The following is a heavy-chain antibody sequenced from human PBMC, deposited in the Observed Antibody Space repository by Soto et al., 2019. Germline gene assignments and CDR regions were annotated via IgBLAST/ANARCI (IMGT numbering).Heavy chain of an antibody. CDR1: GYSFTSYW. CDR2: IYPGDSDT. CDR3: ARRRVCSGGSCYSGLVDY. D-gene: IGHD2-15*01. V-gene: IGHV5-51*01. Sequence: GESLKISCKGSGYSFTSYWIGWVRQMPGKGLEWMGIIYPGDSDTRYSPSFQGQVTISADKSISTAYLQWSSLKASDTAMYYCARRRVCSGGSCYSGLVDYWGQGTLVTVSS. J-gene: IGHJ4*02.